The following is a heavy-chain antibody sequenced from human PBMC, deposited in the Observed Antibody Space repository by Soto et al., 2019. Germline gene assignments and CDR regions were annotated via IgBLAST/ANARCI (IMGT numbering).Heavy chain of an antibody. CDR2: ISWNSGSI. Sequence: GGSLRLSCAASGFTFDDYAMHWVRQAPGKGLEWVSGISWNSGSIGYADSVKGRFTISRDNAKNSLYLQMNSLRAEDTALYYCAKDGGSDYVWGSYRSLDYWGQGTLVTVSS. CDR1: GFTFDDYA. D-gene: IGHD3-16*02. J-gene: IGHJ4*02. CDR3: AKDGGSDYVWGSYRSLDY. V-gene: IGHV3-9*01.